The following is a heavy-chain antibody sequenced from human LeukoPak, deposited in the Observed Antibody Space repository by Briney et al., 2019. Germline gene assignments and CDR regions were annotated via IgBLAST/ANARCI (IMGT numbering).Heavy chain of an antibody. CDR2: IYPGDSDT. J-gene: IGHJ6*03. V-gene: IGHV5-51*01. Sequence: GESLKISCKGSGYSFTSYWIGWVRQMPGKGLEWMGIIYPGDSDTRYSPSFQGQVTISADKSISTAYLQWSSLKASDTAMYYCARLVGFGDFWSGYYYYMDVWGKGTTVTVSS. CDR3: ARLVGFGDFWSGYYYYMDV. D-gene: IGHD3-3*01. CDR1: GYSFTSYW.